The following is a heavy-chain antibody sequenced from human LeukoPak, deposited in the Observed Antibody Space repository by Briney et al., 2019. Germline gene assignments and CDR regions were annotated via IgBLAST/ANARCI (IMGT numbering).Heavy chain of an antibody. CDR3: ARGYYSGSRIDY. D-gene: IGHD1-26*01. CDR1: GFTFSSNW. CDR2: INGDGSGT. J-gene: IGHJ4*02. V-gene: IGHV3-74*01. Sequence: GGSLRLSCAASGFTFSSNWMHWAHQAPGKGLVWVSRINGDGSGTNYADSVKGRFTISRDNAKNTLYLQMNSLRAEDTAVYYCARGYYSGSRIDYWGQGTLVTVSS.